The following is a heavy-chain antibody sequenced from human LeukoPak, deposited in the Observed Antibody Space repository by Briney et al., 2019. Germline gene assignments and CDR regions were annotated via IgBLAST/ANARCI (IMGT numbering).Heavy chain of an antibody. D-gene: IGHD2-15*01. CDR1: GFTFSSYG. CDR2: ISYDGSNK. CDR3: LGIRYCSGGSCYLGGHYDY. V-gene: IGHV3-30*03. J-gene: IGHJ4*02. Sequence: PGGSLRLSCEASGFTFSSYGMHWVRQAPGKGLEWVAVISYDGSNKYYADSVKGRFTISRDNSKNTLYLQMNSLRAEDTAVYYCLGIRYCSGGSCYLGGHYDYWGQGTLVTVSS.